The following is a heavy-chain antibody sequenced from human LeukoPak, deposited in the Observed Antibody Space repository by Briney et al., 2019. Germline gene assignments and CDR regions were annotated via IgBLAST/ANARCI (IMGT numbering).Heavy chain of an antibody. CDR3: ERGPVGWFDP. CDR1: GSTLTELS. V-gene: IGHV1-24*01. J-gene: IGHJ5*02. CDR2: FDPEDGET. Sequence: ASVKVSCTVSGSTLTELSMHWVRQAPGKGLEWMGGFDPEDGETIYAQKFQGRVTMTEDTSTDTAYMELSSLRSEDAAVYFCERGPVGWFDPWGQGTLVTGSS.